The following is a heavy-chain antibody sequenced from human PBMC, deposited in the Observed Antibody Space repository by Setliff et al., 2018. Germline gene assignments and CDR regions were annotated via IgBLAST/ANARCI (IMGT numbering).Heavy chain of an antibody. J-gene: IGHJ4*02. CDR1: GGSISSYY. CDR2: IHHSGST. CDR3: ARHFSSSWYFDY. D-gene: IGHD6-13*01. Sequence: KPSETLSLTCTVSGGSISSYYWGWIRQPPGKGLELIGYIHHSGSTYYNPSLKSRVTISADTSKNQFSLTLTSVTATDTAVYYCARHFSSSWYFDYWGQGTQVTVSS. V-gene: IGHV4-59*08.